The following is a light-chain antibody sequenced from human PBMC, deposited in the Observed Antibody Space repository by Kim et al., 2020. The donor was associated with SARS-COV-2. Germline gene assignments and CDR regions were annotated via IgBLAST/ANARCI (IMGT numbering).Light chain of an antibody. V-gene: IGLV1-51*01. J-gene: IGLJ3*02. CDR1: SSNVGINF. CDR3: ASWDSSLTIGV. CDR2: DND. Sequence: QSVLTQPPSVSAAPGEKVTISCSGSSSNVGINFLSWYQKISGAAPRLLIYDNDKRPSGIPDRFSGSKSGTSDTLGITGLQTGDEADYYCASWDSSLTIGVFGGGTKVTVL.